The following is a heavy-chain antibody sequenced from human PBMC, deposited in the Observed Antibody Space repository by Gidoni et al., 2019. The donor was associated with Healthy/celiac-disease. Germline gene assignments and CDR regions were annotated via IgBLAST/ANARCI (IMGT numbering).Heavy chain of an antibody. CDR3: ARGFSSSWYEHQLDY. Sequence: QVQLQESGPGLVKPSETLSLTCTVSGVSISSYYWSWIRQPAGKGLEWIGRIYTSGSTNYNPSLKSRVTMSVDTSKNQFSLKLSSVTAADTAVYYCARGFSSSWYEHQLDYWGQGTLVTVSS. CDR2: IYTSGST. J-gene: IGHJ4*02. D-gene: IGHD6-13*01. V-gene: IGHV4-4*07. CDR1: GVSISSYY.